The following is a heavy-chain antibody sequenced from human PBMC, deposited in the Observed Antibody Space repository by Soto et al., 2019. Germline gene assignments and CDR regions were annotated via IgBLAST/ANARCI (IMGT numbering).Heavy chain of an antibody. D-gene: IGHD6-13*01. J-gene: IGHJ5*02. CDR3: ARDARHSLRIAQYSNWFDP. V-gene: IGHV1-69*13. CDR1: GGTFSSYA. CDR2: IIPIFGTA. Sequence: ASVKVSCKASGGTFSSYAISWVRQAPGQGLEWMGGIIPIFGTANYAQKFQGRVTITADESTSTAYMELSSLRSEDTAVYYCARDARHSLRIAQYSNWFDPWGQGTLVTVSS.